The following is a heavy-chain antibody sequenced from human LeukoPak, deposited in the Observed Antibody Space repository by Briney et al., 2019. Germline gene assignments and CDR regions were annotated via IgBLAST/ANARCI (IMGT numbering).Heavy chain of an antibody. V-gene: IGHV3-7*01. J-gene: IGHJ4*02. D-gene: IGHD2-21*02. Sequence: PGGSLRLSCAASGFTFRSYWMSWVRQAPGKGLEWVAIIKEDGSEKYYMDSVKGRFTISRDNAKNSLYLQMNSLRVEDTAVYYCATGCGGDCPFDYWGQGTLVTVSS. CDR1: GFTFRSYW. CDR2: IKEDGSEK. CDR3: ATGCGGDCPFDY.